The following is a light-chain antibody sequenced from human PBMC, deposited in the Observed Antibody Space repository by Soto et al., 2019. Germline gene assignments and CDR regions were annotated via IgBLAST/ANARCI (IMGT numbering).Light chain of an antibody. CDR3: QQNYRWPVT. Sequence: EIVMTQSPATLSVSPGERVTFSCRASQTISNKLAWYQHKPGQAPRLLISGASTEATGNPARFSGSWSGKELTLSINILHSEDFALYYCQQNYRWPVTFGGGTKLEIK. J-gene: IGKJ4*01. V-gene: IGKV3-15*01. CDR2: GAS. CDR1: QTISNK.